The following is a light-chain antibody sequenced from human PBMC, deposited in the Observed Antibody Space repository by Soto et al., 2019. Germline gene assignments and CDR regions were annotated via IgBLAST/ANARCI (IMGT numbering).Light chain of an antibody. V-gene: IGKV1-39*01. CDR3: QQSYDHPVT. CDR2: AAS. CDR1: QSISTY. Sequence: DIQMTQSPSSLSASVGDRVSITCRASQSISTYLNWFQQKPGEAPNLLIYAASSLHSGVPSRFSDSGSGTDFILTISSLQPEDFATYYCQQSYDHPVTFGQGTRLEIK. J-gene: IGKJ5*01.